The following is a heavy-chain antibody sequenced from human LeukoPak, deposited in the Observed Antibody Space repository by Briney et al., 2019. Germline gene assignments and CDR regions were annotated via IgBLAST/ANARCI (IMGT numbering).Heavy chain of an antibody. Sequence: GGSLRLSCAASGFTFDDYAVHWVRQAPGKGLEWVSGISWNSGSIGYADSVKGRFTISRDNAKNSLYLQMNSLRAEDTALYYCAKEYSRGFDYWGQGALVTVSS. J-gene: IGHJ4*02. D-gene: IGHD6-13*01. CDR2: ISWNSGSI. V-gene: IGHV3-9*01. CDR1: GFTFDDYA. CDR3: AKEYSRGFDY.